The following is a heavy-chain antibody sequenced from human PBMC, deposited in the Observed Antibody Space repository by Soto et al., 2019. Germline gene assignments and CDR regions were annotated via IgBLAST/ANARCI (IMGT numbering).Heavy chain of an antibody. CDR3: ARRQAGGSYSDY. D-gene: IGHD1-26*01. Sequence: GGSLRLSCRGSGFTFRDHAMIWVRQAPGIGLESVGIIRSGAYGATTEYAASVKGRFTISRDDSRTIAYLQMNSLKTEDTAVDFCARRQAGGSYSDYWGQGPLVTVSS. CDR2: IRSGAYGATT. V-gene: IGHV3-49*04. J-gene: IGHJ4*02. CDR1: GFTFRDHA.